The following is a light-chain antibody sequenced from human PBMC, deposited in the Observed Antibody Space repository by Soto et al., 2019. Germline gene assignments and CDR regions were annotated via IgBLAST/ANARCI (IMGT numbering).Light chain of an antibody. Sequence: EIVLTQSPGTLSLSPGERATLACRASQSVSSSYLAWYQQKPGQAPRLLIYGASTRATGIPARFSGSGSGTDFTLTISSLQSEDFAVYYCQQYNNWPLTFGQGTKVDIK. J-gene: IGKJ1*01. CDR3: QQYNNWPLT. V-gene: IGKV3-15*01. CDR1: QSVSSSY. CDR2: GAS.